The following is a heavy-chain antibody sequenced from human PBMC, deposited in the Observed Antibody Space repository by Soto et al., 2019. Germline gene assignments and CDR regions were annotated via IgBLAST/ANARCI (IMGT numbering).Heavy chain of an antibody. J-gene: IGHJ4*02. Sequence: EVQLLDSGGGLVQPGGSLRLSCAASGFTFSTYAMSWVRQAPGKGLEWVSTISGSGDSTYYANSVKGRFTISRDNSRNALDLQMNSLRGEDTAVYYCAKGGEGSCSKTSCLYFSDYWGQGTLVTVSS. D-gene: IGHD2-2*01. CDR1: GFTFSTYA. CDR3: AKGGEGSCSKTSCLYFSDY. CDR2: ISGSGDST. V-gene: IGHV3-23*01.